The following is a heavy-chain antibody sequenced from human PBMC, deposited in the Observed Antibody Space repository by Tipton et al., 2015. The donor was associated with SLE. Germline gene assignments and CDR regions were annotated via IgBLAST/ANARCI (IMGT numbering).Heavy chain of an antibody. CDR2: INIDGGTT. CDR3: AKDGRSSGPY. V-gene: IGHV3-74*01. J-gene: IGHJ4*02. CDR1: GSTFSRYW. Sequence: GSLRLSCAASGSTFSRYWMHWVRQAPGKGLVWVSRINIDGGTTSYVDSVEGRFTISRDNAKNTLYLQMNSLRAEDTAVYYCAKDGRSSGPYWGQGTLVTVSS.